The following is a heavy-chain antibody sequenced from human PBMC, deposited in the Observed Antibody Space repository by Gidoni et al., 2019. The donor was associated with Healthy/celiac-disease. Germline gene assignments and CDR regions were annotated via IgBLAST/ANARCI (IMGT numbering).Heavy chain of an antibody. J-gene: IGHJ5*02. V-gene: IGHV4-59*08. CDR1: GGSISSYY. CDR2: IYYSGST. Sequence: QVQLQESGPGLVKPSETLSLTCTVSGGSISSYYWRWIRQPPGKGLEWIGYIYYSGSTNYNPSLKSRVTISVDTSKNQFSLKLSSVTAADTAVYYCARLWGLFGWFDPWGQGTLVTVSS. D-gene: IGHD3-10*02. CDR3: ARLWGLFGWFDP.